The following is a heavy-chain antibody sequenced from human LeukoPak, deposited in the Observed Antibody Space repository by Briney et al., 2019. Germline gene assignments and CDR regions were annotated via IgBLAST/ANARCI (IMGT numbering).Heavy chain of an antibody. J-gene: IGHJ4*02. CDR3: AGQWLAEKGTEDY. Sequence: SETLSLTCTVSGGSISSYYWSWIRQPPGKGLEWIGYIYYSGSTNYNPSLKSRVTISVDTSKNQFSLKLSSVTAADTAVYYCAGQWLAEKGTEDYWGQGTLVTVSS. D-gene: IGHD6-19*01. CDR1: GGSISSYY. V-gene: IGHV4-59*01. CDR2: IYYSGST.